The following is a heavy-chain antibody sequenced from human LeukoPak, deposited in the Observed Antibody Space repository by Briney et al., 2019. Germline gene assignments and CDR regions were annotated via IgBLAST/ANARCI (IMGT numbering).Heavy chain of an antibody. J-gene: IGHJ4*02. CDR2: FDPEDGET. D-gene: IGHD5-18*01. Sequence: ASVKVSCKVSRYTLTELSMHWVRQAPGNGLEWMGGFDPEDGETIYVQKFQGRVTMTEDTSTDTAYMELSSLRSEDTAVYYCATGLNSYASGDIDYWGQGTLVTVSS. V-gene: IGHV1-24*01. CDR3: ATGLNSYASGDIDY. CDR1: RYTLTELS.